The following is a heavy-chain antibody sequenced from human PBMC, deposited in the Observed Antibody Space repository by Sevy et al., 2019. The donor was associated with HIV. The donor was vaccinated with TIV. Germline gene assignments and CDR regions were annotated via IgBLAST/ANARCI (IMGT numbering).Heavy chain of an antibody. CDR3: AGENAWGRCYS. Sequence: SETLSLTCTVSGGSITSLYWNWIRQPPGKGLEWIANIYYNGHINYNPSLKSRFTLSLDKSKNQFSLKRSSVTAADTAMYYCAGENAWGRCYSWGQGTLVTVSS. CDR1: GGSITSLY. V-gene: IGHV4-59*08. D-gene: IGHD1-26*01. CDR2: IYYNGHI. J-gene: IGHJ4*02.